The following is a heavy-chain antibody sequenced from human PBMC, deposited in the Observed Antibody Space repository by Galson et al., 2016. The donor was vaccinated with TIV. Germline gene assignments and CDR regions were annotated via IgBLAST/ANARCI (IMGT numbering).Heavy chain of an antibody. D-gene: IGHD5-18*01. Sequence: SLRLSCAASGFNVGYNYMSWVRQAPGKGLEWVSLIFSDGTSYYADSVKGRFTISRDNSKNTLYPQMDSLRAEDTAVYFCAKTTPAEIQLGYYLVFWGRGTLVTVSS. J-gene: IGHJ4*02. CDR3: AKTTPAEIQLGYYLVF. CDR2: IFSDGTS. V-gene: IGHV3-53*01. CDR1: GFNVGYNY.